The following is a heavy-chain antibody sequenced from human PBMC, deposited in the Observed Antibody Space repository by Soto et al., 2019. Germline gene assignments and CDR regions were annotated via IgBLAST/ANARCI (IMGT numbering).Heavy chain of an antibody. D-gene: IGHD3-10*01. V-gene: IGHV1-3*01. J-gene: IGHJ5*02. CDR2: INAGNGNT. CDR1: GYTFTSYA. CDR3: STGYYGSAVFDP. Sequence: ASVKVSCKASGYTFTSYAMHWVCQAPGQRPEWMGWINAGNGNTKYSQKFQGRVTITRDTSASTAYMELSSLRSEDTAVYYCSTGYYGSAVFDPWGQGTLVTVSS.